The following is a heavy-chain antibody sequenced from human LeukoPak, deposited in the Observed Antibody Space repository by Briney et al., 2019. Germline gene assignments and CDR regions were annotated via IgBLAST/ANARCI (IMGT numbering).Heavy chain of an antibody. CDR3: ARGHVPAANFDY. CDR2: INHSGST. Sequence: SSETLSLTCAVYGGSFSGYYWSWIRQPPGKGLEWIGEINHSGSTNYNPSLKSRVTISVDTSKNQSSLKLSSVTAADTAVYYCARGHVPAANFDYWGQGTLVTVSS. CDR1: GGSFSGYY. D-gene: IGHD2-2*01. V-gene: IGHV4-34*01. J-gene: IGHJ4*02.